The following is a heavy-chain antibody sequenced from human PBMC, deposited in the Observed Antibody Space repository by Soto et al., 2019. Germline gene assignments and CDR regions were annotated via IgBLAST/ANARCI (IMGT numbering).Heavy chain of an antibody. V-gene: IGHV4-39*01. CDR1: GGSISSSRYY. CDR2: IYYSGST. Sequence: SETLSLTCTVSGGSISSSRYYWGWIRQPPGKGLDWIGSIYYSGSTYYNPSLKSRVTISVATSNNQFSLKLSSVSAADTAVYYCATNYAYYYYYGMDVWGQGTTVTVSS. CDR3: ATNYAYYYYYGMDV. J-gene: IGHJ6*02. D-gene: IGHD4-4*01.